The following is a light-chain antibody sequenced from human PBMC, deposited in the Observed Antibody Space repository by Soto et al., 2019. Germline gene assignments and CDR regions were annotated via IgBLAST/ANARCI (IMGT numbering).Light chain of an antibody. J-gene: IGKJ1*01. CDR2: SAS. CDR3: HQYGSSPWT. CDR1: QSVTSNS. Sequence: EIVLTQSPGTLSLSPGERATLSCRASQSVTSNSLAWYQQKPGQAPRLLIFSASSRATGISDRFSGSESGTDFTLTISRLEPEDFAVYYCHQYGSSPWTFGQGTKVEVK. V-gene: IGKV3-20*01.